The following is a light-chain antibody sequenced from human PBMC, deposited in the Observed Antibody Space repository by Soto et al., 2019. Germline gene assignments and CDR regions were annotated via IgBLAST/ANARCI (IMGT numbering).Light chain of an antibody. CDR1: QSLGTN. CDR2: GAS. CDR3: QQYNMWPRT. Sequence: EIVMTQSPATLSVPPGERATLSCRASQSLGTNLAWFQQKPGQVPRLLIHGASTRATGVPARFSGSGSGTAFTLTINSLQSEDFAVYYCQQYNMWPRTFGQGTKVDVK. V-gene: IGKV3-15*01. J-gene: IGKJ1*01.